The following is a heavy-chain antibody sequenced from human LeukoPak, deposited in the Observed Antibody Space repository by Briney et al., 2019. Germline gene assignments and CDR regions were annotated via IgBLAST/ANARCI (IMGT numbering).Heavy chain of an antibody. CDR1: GDSVSSKSTA. J-gene: IGHJ4*02. CDR3: ARNYYGSGSYYTLDS. CDR2: TYYDSQWYR. Sequence: SQTLSLTCAISGDSVSSKSTAWNWIRQSPSRGLEWLGRTYYDSQWYRDYAVSVKSRMTVSPDTSKNRFSLHLNSVTPEDTAVYYCARNYYGSGSYYTLDSWGPGTLVTVSS. D-gene: IGHD3-10*01. V-gene: IGHV6-1*01.